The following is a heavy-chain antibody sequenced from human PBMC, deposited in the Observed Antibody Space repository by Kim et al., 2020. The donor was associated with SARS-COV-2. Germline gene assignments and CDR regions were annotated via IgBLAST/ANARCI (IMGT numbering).Heavy chain of an antibody. CDR3: AREGVTVDYYYSYMDV. D-gene: IGHD3-10*01. CDR1: GGIFSNHA. CDR2: ITPILGRA. Sequence: SVKVSCKASGGIFSNHAISWVRQAPRQGLEWMGRITPILGRANYAQRFQGRVTITADRFTNTAYMEMSGLRSEDTAVYYCAREGVTVDYYYSYMDVWGK. V-gene: IGHV1-69*04. J-gene: IGHJ6*03.